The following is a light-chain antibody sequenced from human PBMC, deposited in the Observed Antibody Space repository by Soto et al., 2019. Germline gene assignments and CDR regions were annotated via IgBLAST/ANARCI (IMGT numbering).Light chain of an antibody. CDR1: QDISNY. V-gene: IGKV1-33*01. CDR2: DAS. J-gene: IGKJ1*01. CDR3: QQYDNLQWT. Sequence: DIQMTQSPSSLSASVGDRVTITCQASQDISNYLNWYQQKPGKAPKLLIYDASNLETGVPSRFSGSGSGTDFTFTISSLQPEDIATYYCQQYDNLQWTFGQGTKV.